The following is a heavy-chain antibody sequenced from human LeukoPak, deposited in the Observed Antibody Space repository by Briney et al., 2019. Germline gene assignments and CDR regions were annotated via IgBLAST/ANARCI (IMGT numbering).Heavy chain of an antibody. J-gene: IGHJ4*02. CDR3: AIHVLRYFDWLNTHFDY. CDR2: ISAYNGNT. Sequence: ASVKVSCKASGYTFTSYGISWVRQAPGQGLEWMGWISAYNGNTNYAQKLQGRVTMTTDTSTSTAYMELRSLRSEDTAVYYCAIHVLRYFDWLNTHFDYWGQGTLVTVSS. CDR1: GYTFTSYG. V-gene: IGHV1-18*01. D-gene: IGHD3-9*01.